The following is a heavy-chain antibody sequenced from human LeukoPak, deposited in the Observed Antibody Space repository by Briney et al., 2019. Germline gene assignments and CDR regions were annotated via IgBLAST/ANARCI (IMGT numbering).Heavy chain of an antibody. CDR1: GFTFSNYW. CDR2: INQAGSDT. CDR3: ATHPGDYWFGYLQL. D-gene: IGHD3-10*01. J-gene: IGHJ4*02. Sequence: GGSLRLSCAASGFTFSNYWMSWVSQAPGKGMEWAAHINQAGSDTYYVDSVRGRFTVSRDNAKNSLYLQMNRLRAEDTAVYYCATHPGDYWFGYLQLWGQGTLVTVSS. V-gene: IGHV3-7*01.